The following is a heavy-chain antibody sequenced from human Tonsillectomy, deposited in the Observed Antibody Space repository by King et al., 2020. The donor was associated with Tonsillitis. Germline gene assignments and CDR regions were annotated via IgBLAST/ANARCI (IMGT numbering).Heavy chain of an antibody. CDR1: GGTFSSYA. V-gene: IGHV1-69*12. CDR3: ARDRESSSWGGMDV. CDR2: LIPMFGPT. Sequence: QIQLVQSGAEVKKPGSSVKVSCKASGGTFSSYAISWVRQAPGQGLEWMGGLIPMFGPTNYAQKFQGRVTITADESTTTAYMELSSLRSEDTAVYYCARDRESSSWGGMDVWGQGTTVTVSS. J-gene: IGHJ6*02. D-gene: IGHD6-13*01.